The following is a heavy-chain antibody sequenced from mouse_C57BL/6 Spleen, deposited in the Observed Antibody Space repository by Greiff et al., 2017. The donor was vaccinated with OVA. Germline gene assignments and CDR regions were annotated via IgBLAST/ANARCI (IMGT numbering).Heavy chain of an antibody. CDR1: GYTFTSYD. Sequence: VQLKQSGPELVKPGASVKLSCKASGYTFTSYDINWVKQRPGQGLEWIGWIYPRDGSTKYNEKFKGKATLTVDTSSSTAYMELHSLTSEDSAVYFCASSTTVVAPGFAYWGQGTLVTVSA. D-gene: IGHD1-1*01. J-gene: IGHJ3*01. CDR2: IYPRDGST. CDR3: ASSTTVVAPGFAY. V-gene: IGHV1-85*01.